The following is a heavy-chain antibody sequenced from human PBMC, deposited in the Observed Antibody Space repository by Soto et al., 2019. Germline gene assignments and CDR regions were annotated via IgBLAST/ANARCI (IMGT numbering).Heavy chain of an antibody. CDR1: GYSFTDYH. CDR3: ARGDSTDCSNGVCSFFYNHDMDV. Sequence: ASVKVSCKASGYSFTDYHIHWVRQAPGQGLEWLGRINPKSGGTSTAQKFQGWVTMTTDTSISTASMELTRLTSDDTAIDYCARGDSTDCSNGVCSFFYNHDMDVWGQGTTVTVSS. V-gene: IGHV1-2*04. CDR2: INPKSGGT. D-gene: IGHD2-8*01. J-gene: IGHJ6*02.